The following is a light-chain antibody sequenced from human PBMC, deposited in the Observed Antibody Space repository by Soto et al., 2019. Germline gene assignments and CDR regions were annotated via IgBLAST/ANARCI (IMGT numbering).Light chain of an antibody. V-gene: IGKV3-15*01. Sequence: VLTQSPATLSLSPGERATLSCRASRSISTYLAWYQQKPGQAPRLLIYGASTRATGIPARFSGSGSGTEFTLTISSLQSEDFAVYYCQQYNNWPPWTFGQGTKVDNK. CDR1: RSISTY. J-gene: IGKJ1*01. CDR2: GAS. CDR3: QQYNNWPPWT.